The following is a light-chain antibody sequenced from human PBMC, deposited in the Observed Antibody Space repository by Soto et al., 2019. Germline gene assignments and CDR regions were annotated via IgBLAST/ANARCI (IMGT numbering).Light chain of an antibody. CDR2: GAS. J-gene: IGKJ1*01. CDR1: QSVSSNY. CDR3: QHFYTTPWT. Sequence: EIVLTQSPGTLSLSPGERATLFCRASQSVSSNYLAWYQQKPGQAPRLLMYGASSRASGTPDRFSGSGSGTAFTGTAFTLTISGLEPEDSAVYYCQHFYTTPWTFGQGTKVEI. V-gene: IGKV3-20*01.